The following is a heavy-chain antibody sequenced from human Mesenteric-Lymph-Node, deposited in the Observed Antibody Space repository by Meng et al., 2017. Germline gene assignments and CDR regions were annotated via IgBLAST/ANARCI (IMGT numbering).Heavy chain of an antibody. CDR1: GGSISSYY. Sequence: GSLRLSCTVSGGSISSYYWSWIRQPPGKGLEWIGYIYYSGSTNYNPSLKSRVTISVDTSKNQFSLKLSSVTAADTAVYYCARGLVDYWGQGTLVTVSS. CDR3: ARGLVDY. V-gene: IGHV4-59*12. CDR2: IYYSGST. J-gene: IGHJ4*02.